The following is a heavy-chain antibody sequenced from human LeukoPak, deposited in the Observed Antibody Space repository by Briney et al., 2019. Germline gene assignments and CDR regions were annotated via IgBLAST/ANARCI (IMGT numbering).Heavy chain of an antibody. CDR2: IKSKTNGGST. Sequence: GGSLRLSCAASGFTFSNAWMNWVRQAPGQGLEWVALIKSKTNGGSTDYAAPVKGRFIISRDDSKDTLYLQMNSLRVEGTAVYYCATGEGGSYPRLYFDDWGQGTLVTVSS. J-gene: IGHJ4*02. V-gene: IGHV3-15*01. CDR1: GFTFSNAW. D-gene: IGHD1-26*01. CDR3: ATGEGGSYPRLYFDD.